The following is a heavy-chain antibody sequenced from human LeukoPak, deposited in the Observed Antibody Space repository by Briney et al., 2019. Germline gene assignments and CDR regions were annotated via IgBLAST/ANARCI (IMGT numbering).Heavy chain of an antibody. CDR3: ASSTYSGSHWDAFDI. D-gene: IGHD1-26*01. V-gene: IGHV3-30*04. CDR1: GFTFRSYA. J-gene: IGHJ3*02. Sequence: GGSLRLSCAASGFTFRSYAMHWVRQAPGKGLEWVAVISYDGSNKYYADSVKGRFTISRDNAKNTLYLQMNSLRAEDTAVYYCASSTYSGSHWDAFDIWGQGTMVTVSS. CDR2: ISYDGSNK.